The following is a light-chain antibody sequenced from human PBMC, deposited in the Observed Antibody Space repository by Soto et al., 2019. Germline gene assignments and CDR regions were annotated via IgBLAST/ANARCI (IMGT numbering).Light chain of an antibody. J-gene: IGKJ1*01. CDR3: QQYHSAPQT. CDR2: WAS. CDR1: QSVLYSPNNKNY. V-gene: IGKV4-1*01. Sequence: DIVMTQSPDSLAVSLGERATINCKSSQSVLYSPNNKNYLAWYQQQPGQPPKLLVYWASTRESVVPDRFSGPRSGRDFTLTISSLQAEDAAVYYCQQYHSAPQTFGQGTKVEIK.